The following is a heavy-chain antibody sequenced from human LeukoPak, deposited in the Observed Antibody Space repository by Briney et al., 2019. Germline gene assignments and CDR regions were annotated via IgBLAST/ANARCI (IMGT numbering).Heavy chain of an antibody. CDR2: INHSGST. J-gene: IGHJ5*02. V-gene: IGHV4-34*01. D-gene: IGHD3-10*01. CDR3: VRGPYGSGISNWFDP. CDR1: GGSFSGYY. Sequence: NPSETLSLTCAVYGGSFSGYYWSWIRQPPGKGLEWIGEINHSGSTNYNPSLKSRVTISVDTSKNQFSLKLSSVTAADTAVYYCVRGPYGSGISNWFDPWGQGTLVIVSS.